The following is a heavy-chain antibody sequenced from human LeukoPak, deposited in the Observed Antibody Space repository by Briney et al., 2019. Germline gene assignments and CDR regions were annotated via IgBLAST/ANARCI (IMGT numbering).Heavy chain of an antibody. CDR2: IYYSGST. D-gene: IGHD6-19*01. CDR3: ARGGWSSLDY. J-gene: IGHJ4*02. CDR1: GGSISSSSYY. Sequence: ASETLSLTCTVSGGSISSSSYYWGWIRQPPGKGLEWIGSIYYSGSTYYNPSLKSRVTISVDTSKNQFSLKLSSVTAADTAVYYCARGGWSSLDYWGQGTLVTVSS. V-gene: IGHV4-39*07.